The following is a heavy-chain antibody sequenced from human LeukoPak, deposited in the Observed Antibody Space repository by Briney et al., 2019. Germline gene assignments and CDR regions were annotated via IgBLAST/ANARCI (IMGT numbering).Heavy chain of an antibody. D-gene: IGHD1-26*01. J-gene: IGHJ4*02. CDR1: GFTFSSYA. Sequence: GASLRLSCAASGFTFSSYAMSWVRQAPGKGLEWVSAISGSGGSTYYADSVKGRFTISRDNSKNTLYLQMNSLRAEDTAVYYCARDRFGRIVGRLDYWGQGTLVTVSS. CDR2: ISGSGGST. V-gene: IGHV3-23*01. CDR3: ARDRFGRIVGRLDY.